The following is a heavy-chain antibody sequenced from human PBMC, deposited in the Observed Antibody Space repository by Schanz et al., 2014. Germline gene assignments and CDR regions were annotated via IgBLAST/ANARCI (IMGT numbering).Heavy chain of an antibody. CDR2: ISASGGST. J-gene: IGHJ6*02. D-gene: IGHD2-15*01. V-gene: IGHV3-23*01. CDR1: GFAFSSYS. CDR3: AKARRKSNCSGGRCFHYSYYGMDV. Sequence: EVQLLESGGGLVQPGGSLRLSCTASGFAFSSYSMNWVRQAPGKGLEWVSTISASGGSTYYADSVKGRFTISRDNSKNILYLQMNSLRAEDTAVYYCAKARRKSNCSGGRCFHYSYYGMDVWGQGTTXTVSS.